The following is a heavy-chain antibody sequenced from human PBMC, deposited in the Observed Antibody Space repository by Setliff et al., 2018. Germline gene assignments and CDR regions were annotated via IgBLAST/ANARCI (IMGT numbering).Heavy chain of an antibody. D-gene: IGHD3-22*01. V-gene: IGHV1-18*01. Sequence: ASVKVSCKTSGYTFTSYGISWVRQAPGQGLEWMGWISAYNGNTNYAQKVQGRVTMTTDTSTSTAYMELRSLTSDDTAVYYCAREGRRYYDSSGYYYDPYYYYMDVWGKGTTVTVSS. J-gene: IGHJ6*03. CDR1: GYTFTSYG. CDR2: ISAYNGNT. CDR3: AREGRRYYDSSGYYYDPYYYYMDV.